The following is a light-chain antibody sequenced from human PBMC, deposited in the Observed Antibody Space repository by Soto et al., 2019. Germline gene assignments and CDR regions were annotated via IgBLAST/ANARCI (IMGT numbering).Light chain of an antibody. CDR2: GAS. J-gene: IGKJ1*01. Sequence: PGEGVTLSCGASQNVCGRPLTWYQHSPGQAPSLLTCGASTRATSIPARFSGSGSGTDFTLTISSLLPEDFAVYCCQQDYYLPPTFGQGSKVEIK. V-gene: IGKV3D-7*01. CDR1: QNVCGRP. CDR3: QQDYYLPPT.